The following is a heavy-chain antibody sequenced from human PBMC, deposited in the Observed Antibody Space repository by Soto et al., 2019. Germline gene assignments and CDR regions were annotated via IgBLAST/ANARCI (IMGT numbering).Heavy chain of an antibody. J-gene: IGHJ4*02. Sequence: QVLLQESGQGLVQPSGTLSLSCVVSVVSIGSNDYWGWVRQPPGKGLEWLGDMSHIGSVNYNPSLKSRVTISMDKSQNQFSLKLNSVPAADTAVYYCARSLGWYAIDYWVQGTLVIVSS. D-gene: IGHD6-19*01. CDR3: ARSLGWYAIDY. CDR2: MSHIGSV. CDR1: VVSIGSNDY. V-gene: IGHV4-4*02.